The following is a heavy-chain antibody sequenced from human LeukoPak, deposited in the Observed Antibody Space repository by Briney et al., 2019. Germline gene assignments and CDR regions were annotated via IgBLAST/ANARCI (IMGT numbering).Heavy chain of an antibody. V-gene: IGHV4-59*08. D-gene: IGHD6-13*01. CDR3: ARHYIAAAGTWSPTYYFDY. Sequence: SETLSLTCTVSGGSISSYYWSWIRQPPGKGLEWIGYVYYSGSTNYNPSLKSRVTISVDTSKNQFSLKLSSVTAADTAVYYCARHYIAAAGTWSPTYYFDYWGQGTLVTVSS. CDR1: GGSISSYY. J-gene: IGHJ4*02. CDR2: VYYSGST.